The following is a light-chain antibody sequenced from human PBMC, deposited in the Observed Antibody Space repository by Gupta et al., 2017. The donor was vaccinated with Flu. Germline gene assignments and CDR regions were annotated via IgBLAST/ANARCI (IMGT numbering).Light chain of an antibody. CDR1: QGLNNW. J-gene: IGKJ5*01. CDR2: AAS. CDR3: QQANSFPLT. Sequence: DIQMTQSPSSVSASVGDTVTITCRASQGLNNWLVWYQQKPGKAPNLLIYAASNLQSGVPSRFSGSGSGTDFTLTISSLQPEDFATYYCQQANSFPLTFGQGTRLEMK. V-gene: IGKV1D-12*01.